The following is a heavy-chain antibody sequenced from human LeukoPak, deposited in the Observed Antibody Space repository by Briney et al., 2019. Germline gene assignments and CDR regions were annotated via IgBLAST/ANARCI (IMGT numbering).Heavy chain of an antibody. V-gene: IGHV3-21*01. J-gene: IGHJ6*03. D-gene: IGHD1-26*01. Sequence: PGGSLRLSCAASGFTFSSYNMNWVRQAPGKGLEWVSSITSGSSYIYYADSVKGRFTISRDNAKNSLYLQMNSLRAEDTAVYYCARDPYSGSYGNYYYYFMDVWGKESTLTNSS. CDR2: ITSGSSYI. CDR3: ARDPYSGSYGNYYYYFMDV. CDR1: GFTFSSYN.